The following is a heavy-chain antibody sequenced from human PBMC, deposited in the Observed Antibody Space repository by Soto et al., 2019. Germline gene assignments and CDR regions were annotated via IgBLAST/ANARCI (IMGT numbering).Heavy chain of an antibody. Sequence: VQLQESGPGLVKPSQTQSLTCTVSGGSIRSDGHYWSWIRQPPGKGLEWLAYIYYTGTTYYNPSLRGRLTISVDTSKNQFSLKLTSVTAADTAFYYCARGEDCTGSECFDGFDIWGQGTMVTVSS. CDR1: GGSIRSDGHY. J-gene: IGHJ3*02. D-gene: IGHD2-8*02. CDR2: IYYTGTT. V-gene: IGHV4-30-4*01. CDR3: ARGEDCTGSECFDGFDI.